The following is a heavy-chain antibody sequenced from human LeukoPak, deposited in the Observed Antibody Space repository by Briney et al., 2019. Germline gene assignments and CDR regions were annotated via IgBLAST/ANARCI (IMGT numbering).Heavy chain of an antibody. J-gene: IGHJ4*02. D-gene: IGHD2-8*01. V-gene: IGHV1-69*13. CDR2: IIPIFGTA. Sequence: SVKVSRKASGGTFSSYAISWVRQAPGQGLEWMGGIIPIFGTANYAQKFQGRVTITADEFTSTAYMELSSLRSEDTAVYYCARGYCTNGVCRTFDIWGQGTLVTVSS. CDR3: ARGYCTNGVCRTFDI. CDR1: GGTFSSYA.